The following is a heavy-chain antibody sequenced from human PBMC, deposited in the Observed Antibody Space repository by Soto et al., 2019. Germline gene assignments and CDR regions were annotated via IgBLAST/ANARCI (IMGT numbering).Heavy chain of an antibody. CDR1: PGSFSGYY. J-gene: IGHJ2*01. CDR2: INHSGSS. CDR3: ARAPSEGLRYFDWLSYWYFDL. D-gene: IGHD3-9*01. V-gene: IGHV4-34*01. Sequence: PSANLSLTCAPCPGSFSGYYWYWLRQPPEKRLEWIGEINHSGSSNYDPSLKSRVTISVDTSKNQFSLKLSSVTAADTAVYYCARAPSEGLRYFDWLSYWYFDLWGRGTLVTVS.